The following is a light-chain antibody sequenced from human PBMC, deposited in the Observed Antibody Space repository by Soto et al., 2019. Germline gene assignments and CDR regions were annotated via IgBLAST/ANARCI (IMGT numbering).Light chain of an antibody. CDR3: QSYDTSLRAWV. CDR2: DNR. CDR1: SSNIGAGFD. Sequence: QAVVTQPPSVSGAPGQRVTISCTGSSSNIGAGFDVHWYQHLPGTAPKLLIYDNRNRPSGVPDRISGSRSGTSASLAITGLQAEDEAHYYCQSYDTSLRAWVFGGGTKLTVL. J-gene: IGLJ3*02. V-gene: IGLV1-40*01.